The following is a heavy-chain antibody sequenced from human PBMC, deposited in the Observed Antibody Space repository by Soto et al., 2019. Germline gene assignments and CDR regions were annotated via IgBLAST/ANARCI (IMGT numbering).Heavy chain of an antibody. CDR2: ISGSGGST. Sequence: WGSPRPSFATSGFPFSSYALSWGPPAPGKGLEWVSAISGSGGSTYYADSVKGRFTISRDNSKNTLYLQMNSLRAEDTAVYYCAKAPYGSGSYYVDYWGQGTLVTVSS. D-gene: IGHD3-10*01. CDR1: GFPFSSYA. CDR3: AKAPYGSGSYYVDY. J-gene: IGHJ4*02. V-gene: IGHV3-23*01.